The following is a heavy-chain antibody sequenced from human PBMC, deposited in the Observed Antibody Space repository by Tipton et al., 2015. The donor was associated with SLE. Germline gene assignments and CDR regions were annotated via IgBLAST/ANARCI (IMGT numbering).Heavy chain of an antibody. V-gene: IGHV3-23*01. CDR3: TKRGPAAPSGGMDV. D-gene: IGHD2-2*01. CDR2: IIRTGDRA. CDR1: GFTFSTYA. J-gene: IGHJ6*02. Sequence: SLRLSCEASGFTFSTYAMNWVRQAPGRGPVWVSSIIRTGDRAYYADSVKGRFTISRDNTKNTLYLQMDTLRGDDTAVYYCTKRGPAAPSGGMDVWGQGTTVTVSS.